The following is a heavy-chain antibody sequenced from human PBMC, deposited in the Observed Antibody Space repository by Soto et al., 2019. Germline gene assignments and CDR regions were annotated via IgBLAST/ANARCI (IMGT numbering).Heavy chain of an antibody. Sequence: SETLSLTCTVSGGSISSYYWSWIRQPPGKGLEWIGYIYYSGSTNYNPSLKSRVTISVDTSKNQFSLKLSSVTAADTAVYYCARHAAYCSGGSCYSNYYYYMDVWGKGTTVTVSS. V-gene: IGHV4-59*08. J-gene: IGHJ6*03. CDR2: IYYSGST. CDR3: ARHAAYCSGGSCYSNYYYYMDV. CDR1: GGSISSYY. D-gene: IGHD2-15*01.